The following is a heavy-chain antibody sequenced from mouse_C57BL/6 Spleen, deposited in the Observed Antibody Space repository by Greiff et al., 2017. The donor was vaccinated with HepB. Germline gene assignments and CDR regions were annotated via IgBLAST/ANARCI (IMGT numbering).Heavy chain of an antibody. Sequence: QVHVKQPGAELVKPGASVKMSCKASGYTFTSYWITWVKQRPGQGLEWIGDIYPGSGSTNYNEKFKSKATLTVDTSSSTAYMQLSSLTSEDSAVYYCARRDGHFDYWGQGTTLTVSS. V-gene: IGHV1-55*01. CDR2: IYPGSGST. D-gene: IGHD1-2*01. J-gene: IGHJ2*01. CDR1: GYTFTSYW. CDR3: ARRDGHFDY.